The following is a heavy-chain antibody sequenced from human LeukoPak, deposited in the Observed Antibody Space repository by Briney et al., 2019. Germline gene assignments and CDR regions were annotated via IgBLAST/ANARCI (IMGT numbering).Heavy chain of an antibody. J-gene: IGHJ3*02. V-gene: IGHV3-21*01. Sequence: GGSLRLSCAASGFTFSSYSMNWVRQAPGKGLEWVSSISSSSSYIYYADSVKGRFTISRDNAKNSLYLQMNSLRAEDTAVYYCARDEIAAAGTEVFDIWGQGTMVTVSS. CDR3: ARDEIAAAGTEVFDI. CDR2: ISSSSSYI. CDR1: GFTFSSYS. D-gene: IGHD6-13*01.